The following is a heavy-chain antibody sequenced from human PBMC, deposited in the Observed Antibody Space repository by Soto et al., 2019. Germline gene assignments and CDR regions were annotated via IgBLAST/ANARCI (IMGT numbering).Heavy chain of an antibody. D-gene: IGHD5-12*01. V-gene: IGHV3-7*01. Sequence: PGGSLRLSCAASGFTFSSSSMSWVPQAPGKGLEWVANIDQDGSDRNYVDSVKGRFTVSRDNAKNSLYLQMNSLRVEDTAVYYCAKGGYDDAFDIWGQGTMVTVSS. CDR3: AKGGYDDAFDI. CDR2: IDQDGSDR. J-gene: IGHJ3*02. CDR1: GFTFSSSS.